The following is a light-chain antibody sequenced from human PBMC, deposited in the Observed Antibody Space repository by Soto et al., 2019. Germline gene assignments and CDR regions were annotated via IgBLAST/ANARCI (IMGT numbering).Light chain of an antibody. J-gene: IGLJ2*01. CDR3: SSYSSSSTLV. Sequence: QSVLTLPASVSGSPGQSITNSCTGTSSDVGGYNYVSWYQQHPGKAPKLMIYDVSNRPSGVSNRFSGSKSGNTASLTISGLQAEDEADYYCSSYSSSSTLVFGGGTKLTVL. CDR2: DVS. CDR1: SSDVGGYNY. V-gene: IGLV2-14*01.